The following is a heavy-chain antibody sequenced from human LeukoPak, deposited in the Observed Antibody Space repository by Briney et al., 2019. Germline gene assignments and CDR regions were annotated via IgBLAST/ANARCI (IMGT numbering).Heavy chain of an antibody. CDR2: INHSGST. Sequence: SETLSLTCAVYGGSFSGYYRSWIRQPPGKGLEWIGEINHSGSTNYNPSLKSRVTISVDTSKNQFSLKLSSVTAADTAVYYCARQSIAVAGIRYFQHWGQGTLVTVSS. CDR1: GGSFSGYY. D-gene: IGHD6-19*01. V-gene: IGHV4-34*01. CDR3: ARQSIAVAGIRYFQH. J-gene: IGHJ1*01.